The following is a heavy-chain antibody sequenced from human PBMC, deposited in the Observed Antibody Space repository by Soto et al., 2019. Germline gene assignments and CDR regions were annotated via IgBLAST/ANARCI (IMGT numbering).Heavy chain of an antibody. V-gene: IGHV3-9*01. Sequence: GGSLRLSCVASGFTFNDYAMHWVRQAPGKGLEWASGISWNSGSIGYADSVKGRFTISRDNAKNSLYLQMNSLRAEDTALYYCAKDGGLGEYYYMDVWGKGTTVTVSS. D-gene: IGHD3-10*01. CDR1: GFTFNDYA. CDR3: AKDGGLGEYYYMDV. J-gene: IGHJ6*03. CDR2: ISWNSGSI.